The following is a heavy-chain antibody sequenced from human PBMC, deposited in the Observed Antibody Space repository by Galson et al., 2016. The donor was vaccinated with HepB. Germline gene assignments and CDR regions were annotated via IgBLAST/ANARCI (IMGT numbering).Heavy chain of an antibody. J-gene: IGHJ4*02. CDR1: GFAFSSCA. V-gene: IGHV3-33*06. CDR2: IWYDGSKT. D-gene: IGHD3-22*01. CDR3: AKEMYYYDSSGLALFDY. Sequence: SLRLSCAASGFAFSSCAMHWVRQAPGKGLEWVALIWYDGSKTSYADSVKGRFTVSRDNSKNTLYLKMSSLRAEDTAVYYCAKEMYYYDSSGLALFDYWGRGTLVTVSS.